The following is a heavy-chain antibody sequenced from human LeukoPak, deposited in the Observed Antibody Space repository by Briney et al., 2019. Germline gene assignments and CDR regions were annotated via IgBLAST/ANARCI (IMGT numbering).Heavy chain of an antibody. J-gene: IGHJ4*02. D-gene: IGHD3-10*01. CDR1: GFTFSSYA. CDR3: ARDEVWFGELNY. V-gene: IGHV3-21*01. Sequence: GGSLRLSCAASGFTFSSYAMHWVRQAPGKGLEWVSSISSSSSYIYYADSVKGRFTISRDNAKNSLYLQMNSLRAEDTAVYYCARDEVWFGELNYWGQGTLVTVSS. CDR2: ISSSSSYI.